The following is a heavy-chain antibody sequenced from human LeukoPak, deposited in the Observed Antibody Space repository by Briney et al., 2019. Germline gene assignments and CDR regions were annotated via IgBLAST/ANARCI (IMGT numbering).Heavy chain of an antibody. V-gene: IGHV4-59*11. CDR1: GGSISSHY. CDR3: ARGITIFGVPVNDAFDI. CDR2: IYYSGST. Sequence: SETLSLTCTVSGGSISSHYWSWIRQPPGKGQEWIGYIYYSGSTNYNPSLKSRVTISVDTSKNQFSLKLSSVTAADTAVYYCARGITIFGVPVNDAFDIWGQGTMVTVSS. J-gene: IGHJ3*02. D-gene: IGHD3-3*01.